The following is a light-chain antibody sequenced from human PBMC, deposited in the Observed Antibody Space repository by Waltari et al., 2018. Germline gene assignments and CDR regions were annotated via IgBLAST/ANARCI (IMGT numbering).Light chain of an antibody. V-gene: IGLV2-11*01. CDR2: DVS. CDR1: SGDVGASNY. CDR3: CSRAGSSVV. Sequence: QSALTQPRSVSGSPGQSVTISCTGTSGDVGASNYVSWYQEQPGKAPRLTIYDVSERPSGVPDRFSASKSGNTASLTISGLQAEDEGSYHCCSRAGSSVVFGGGTKLTVL. J-gene: IGLJ2*01.